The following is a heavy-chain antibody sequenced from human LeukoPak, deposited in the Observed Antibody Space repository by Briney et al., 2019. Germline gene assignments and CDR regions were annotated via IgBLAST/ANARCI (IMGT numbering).Heavy chain of an antibody. CDR1: GFTFSNYA. Sequence: PGGSLRLSCAATGFTFSNYAIHWGRQAPGKGLEWVAFISDDGSRQHYEDSVKGRFTISRDNSKNTLNLQMKSLRAEDTAVYYCVKDRTETYTLDYWGQGTLVTVSS. CDR3: VKDRTETYTLDY. D-gene: IGHD3-16*01. CDR2: ISDDGSRQ. J-gene: IGHJ4*02. V-gene: IGHV3-30-3*01.